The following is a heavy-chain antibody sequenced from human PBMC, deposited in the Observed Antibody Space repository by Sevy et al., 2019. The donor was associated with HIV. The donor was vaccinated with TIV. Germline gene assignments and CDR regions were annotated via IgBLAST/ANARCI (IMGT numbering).Heavy chain of an antibody. V-gene: IGHV3-23*01. CDR1: GFTFSSYA. Sequence: GGSLRLSCAASGFTFSSYAMSWVRQAPGKGLEWVSAISGSGGSTYYADSVKGRFTISRDNSKNTLYLQMNSLRAEDTAVYYCAQVRYSSGWYLDYWGQGTLVTVSS. CDR2: ISGSGGST. CDR3: AQVRYSSGWYLDY. D-gene: IGHD6-19*01. J-gene: IGHJ4*02.